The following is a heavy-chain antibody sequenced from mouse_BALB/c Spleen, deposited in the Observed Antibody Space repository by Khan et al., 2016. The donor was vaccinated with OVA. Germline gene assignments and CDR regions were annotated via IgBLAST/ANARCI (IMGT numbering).Heavy chain of an antibody. Sequence: VQLQQSGPELEKPGASVKISCKASGYSFTGYNMNWVKQSNGKSLEWIGNIDPYYGGISYNQKFKGKAKLTVDKSSSTAYMQLKSLTSEDSAVYYCARSTWYFDVWGAGTTVTVSS. CDR3: ARSTWYFDV. V-gene: IGHV1-39*01. J-gene: IGHJ1*01. CDR1: GYSFTGYN. CDR2: IDPYYGGI.